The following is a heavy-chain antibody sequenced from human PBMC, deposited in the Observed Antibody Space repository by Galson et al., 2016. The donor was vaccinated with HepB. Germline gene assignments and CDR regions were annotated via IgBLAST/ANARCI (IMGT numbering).Heavy chain of an antibody. D-gene: IGHD3-10*01. CDR3: ARAVMLGRGMDD. CDR2: TFYRSTWEN. V-gene: IGHV6-1*01. Sequence: CAISGDSVYNNGAAWVWIRQSPSRGLEWLGRTFYRSTWENHYAGSVKNRITISPDTPRNQFSLHLNSVTPEGTAVYYCARAVMLGRGMDDWGPGTTVTVSS. J-gene: IGHJ6*02. CDR1: GDSVYNNGAA.